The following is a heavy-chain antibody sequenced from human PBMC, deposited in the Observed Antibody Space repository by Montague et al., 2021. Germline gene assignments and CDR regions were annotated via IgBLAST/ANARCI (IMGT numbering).Heavy chain of an antibody. Sequence: SETLSLTCSVSGASISDYYWSWILQPPGKGLEWIGYIYYSRRTSYNPSLKSRVTISVDTSKNQFSLKLSSVTAADTAFYYCAVTNPYYYYGMDVWGQGTTVSVSS. V-gene: IGHV4-59*01. CDR1: GASISDYY. CDR3: AVTNPYYYYGMDV. J-gene: IGHJ6*02. D-gene: IGHD1-14*01. CDR2: IYYSRRT.